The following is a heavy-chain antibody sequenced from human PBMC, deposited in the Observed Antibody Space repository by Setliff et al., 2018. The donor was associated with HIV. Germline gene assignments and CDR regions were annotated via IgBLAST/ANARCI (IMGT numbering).Heavy chain of an antibody. J-gene: IGHJ4*02. V-gene: IGHV3-48*02. D-gene: IGHD2-15*01. CDR3: ARGRCSGGACFFDS. CDR1: GFIFDTYP. CDR2: IKADGGTM. Sequence: GGSLRLFCVASGFIFDTYPMNWVRQAPGKGLEWVSYIKADGGTMYDADSVVGRFTISRDNAKNSLYLQMNSLREEDTAVYSCARGRCSGGACFFDSWGQGTLVTVSS.